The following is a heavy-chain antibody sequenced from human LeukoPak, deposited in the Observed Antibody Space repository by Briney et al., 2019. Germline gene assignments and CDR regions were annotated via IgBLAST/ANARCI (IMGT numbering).Heavy chain of an antibody. D-gene: IGHD2/OR15-2a*01. CDR2: ISGTGSST. CDR3: AIDYLGAFDI. V-gene: IGHV3-23*01. CDR1: GFTFNNFA. J-gene: IGHJ3*02. Sequence: GGSLRLSCVAPGFTFNNFAMNWVRQGPGEGLEWVSAISGTGSSTYYADSVKGRFTISRDNSKNTLYLQMSSLRAEDTALYYCAIDYLGAFDIWGLGTMVTVSS.